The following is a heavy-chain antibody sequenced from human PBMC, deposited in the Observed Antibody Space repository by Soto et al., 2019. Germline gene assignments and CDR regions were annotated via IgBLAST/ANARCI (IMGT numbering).Heavy chain of an antibody. J-gene: IGHJ3*02. CDR2: IYPGDSDT. CDR3: ARIGQRGGYGDPKNAFDI. Sequence: GESLKISCKGSGYSFTSYWIGWVRQMPGKGLEWMGIIYPGDSDTRYSPSFQGQVTISADKSISTAYLQWSSLKASDTAMYYCARIGQRGGYGDPKNAFDIWGQGTMVTVSS. V-gene: IGHV5-51*01. D-gene: IGHD4-17*01. CDR1: GYSFTSYW.